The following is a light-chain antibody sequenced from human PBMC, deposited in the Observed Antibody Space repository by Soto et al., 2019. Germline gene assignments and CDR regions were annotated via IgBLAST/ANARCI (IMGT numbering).Light chain of an antibody. Sequence: DIQMTQSPYSLSASVGDSVTITCRASQNIRTYLNWYQQKPGRAPKLLIHSASALPSGVPSRFSGSGSGTEFTLTMSGLQPEEFATYYCQQGHSTPYTFGQGTKVEIK. V-gene: IGKV1-39*01. CDR3: QQGHSTPYT. J-gene: IGKJ2*01. CDR1: QNIRTY. CDR2: SAS.